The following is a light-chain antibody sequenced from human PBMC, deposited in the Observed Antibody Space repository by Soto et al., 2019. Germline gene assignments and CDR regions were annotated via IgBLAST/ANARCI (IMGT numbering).Light chain of an antibody. Sequence: QSVLTQPPSVSGSPGQSVAISCTGTSSDVGSYRVSWYQQSPGTAPKLMIYDVNNRPSGVPDRFSGSKSGNAASLTISGLQAEDESDYCSSFTSSDTYVFGTGTKVTVL. CDR1: SSDVGSYR. CDR3: SSFTSSDTYV. J-gene: IGLJ1*01. CDR2: DVN. V-gene: IGLV2-18*02.